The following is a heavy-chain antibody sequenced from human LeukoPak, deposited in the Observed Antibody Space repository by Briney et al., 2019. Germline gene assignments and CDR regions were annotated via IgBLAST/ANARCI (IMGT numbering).Heavy chain of an antibody. Sequence: SETLSLTCAVYGGSFSGYYWTWIRQPPKKGLEWIGEINHSGSTNYNPSLRSRVTISVDTSKNQFSLKVRSVTTADTAVYYCARGHVGSYSYYYYYGMDVWGQGTTVTVSS. CDR3: ARGHVGSYSYYYYYGMDV. CDR1: GGSFSGYY. V-gene: IGHV4-34*01. CDR2: INHSGST. J-gene: IGHJ6*02. D-gene: IGHD6-6*01.